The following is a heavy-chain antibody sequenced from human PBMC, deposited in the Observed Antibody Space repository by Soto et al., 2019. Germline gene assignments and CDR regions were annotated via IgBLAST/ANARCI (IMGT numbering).Heavy chain of an antibody. J-gene: IGHJ1*01. CDR2: IFYSGNT. CDR1: GGSISSYY. CDR3: ARQHYGDLRVFQY. D-gene: IGHD4-17*01. Sequence: SETLSLTCTVSGGSISSYYWSWIRQPPGKGLEWIGYIFYSGNTNYNPSLKSRVTISVDTSKKQFSLKLSSVTAADTAVYYCARQHYGDLRVFQYWGQGTLVTVSS. V-gene: IGHV4-59*08.